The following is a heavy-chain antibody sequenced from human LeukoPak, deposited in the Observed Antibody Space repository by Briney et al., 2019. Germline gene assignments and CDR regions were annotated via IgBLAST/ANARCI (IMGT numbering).Heavy chain of an antibody. D-gene: IGHD2-15*01. Sequence: GGSLRLSCAASGFTFSSYAMSWVRQAPGKGLEWVSRINLDGTIVRYTDSVEGRFTISRDNAKSTLFLHMNSLTADDTALYFCARDSELGYCSAWGQGTLVTVSS. CDR2: INLDGTIV. V-gene: IGHV3-74*01. CDR1: GFTFSSYA. J-gene: IGHJ1*01. CDR3: ARDSELGYCSA.